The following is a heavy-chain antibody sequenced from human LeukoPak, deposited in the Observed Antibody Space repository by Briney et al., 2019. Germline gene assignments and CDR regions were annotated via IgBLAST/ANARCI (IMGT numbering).Heavy chain of an antibody. J-gene: IGHJ4*02. CDR1: GGSISSSSYY. CDR3: ARDGTGAGGVDY. Sequence: SETLSLTCTVSGGSISSSSYYWGWIRQPPGKGLEWIGRIYTSGSTNYNPSLKSRVTISVDTSKNQFSLKLSSVTAADTAVYYCARDGTGAGGVDYWGQGTLVTVSS. V-gene: IGHV4-39*07. D-gene: IGHD3-16*01. CDR2: IYTSGST.